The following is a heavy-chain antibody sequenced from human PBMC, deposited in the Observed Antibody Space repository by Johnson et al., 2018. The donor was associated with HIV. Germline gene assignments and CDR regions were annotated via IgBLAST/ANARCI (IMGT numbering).Heavy chain of an antibody. D-gene: IGHD3-22*01. Sequence: VQLVESGGGLVKPGGSLRLSCAASGFSFGDYGMSWVRQAPGKGLEWVGFIRSKAYGGTTEYAASVKGRLTISRDDSKSIAYLQMNSLKTEDTAVYYCSRVGYYYDSSGYYSDALDIWGQGTMVTVSS. CDR3: SRVGYYYDSSGYYSDALDI. CDR2: IRSKAYGGTT. V-gene: IGHV3-49*04. J-gene: IGHJ3*02. CDR1: GFSFGDYG.